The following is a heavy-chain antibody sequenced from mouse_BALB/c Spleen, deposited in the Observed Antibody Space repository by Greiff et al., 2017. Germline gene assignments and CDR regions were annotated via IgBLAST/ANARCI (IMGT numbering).Heavy chain of an antibody. Sequence: EVQVVESGGGLVKPGGSLKLSCAASGFTFSSYAMSWVRQTPEKRLEWVASISSGGSTYYPDSVKGRFTISRDNARNILYLQMSSLRSEDTAMYYCAREIGYYYGSSFLYYFDYWGQGTTLTVSS. CDR3: AREIGYYYGSSFLYYFDY. D-gene: IGHD1-1*01. J-gene: IGHJ2*01. V-gene: IGHV5-6-5*01. CDR1: GFTFSSYA. CDR2: ISSGGST.